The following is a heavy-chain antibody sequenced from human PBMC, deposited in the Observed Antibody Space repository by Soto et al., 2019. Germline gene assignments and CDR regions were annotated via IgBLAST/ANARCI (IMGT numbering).Heavy chain of an antibody. V-gene: IGHV4-39*01. CDR1: GVSITTSSYY. Sequence: PSETLSLTCTVSGVSITTSSYYWGWIRQTPGKGLEWFGSIYYSGETYYNPSLGSRATISIDRSKNLFSLNLTSVTAADTAIYYCARHGSLWGQGALVTVSS. CDR3: ARHGSL. J-gene: IGHJ4*02. CDR2: IYYSGET.